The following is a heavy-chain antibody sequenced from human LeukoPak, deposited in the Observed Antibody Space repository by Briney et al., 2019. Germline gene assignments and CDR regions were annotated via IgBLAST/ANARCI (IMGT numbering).Heavy chain of an antibody. CDR1: GFTFSTYS. CDR2: IGGSGSFI. Sequence: GGSLGLPCAGSGFTFSTYSIKWVRQAPGKGLEWVSHIGGSGSFIYYADSVKGRFTISRDNAKNSVYLQMNSLRDEDTAVYFCARLLATWDYYYMDVWGKGTTVTVSS. J-gene: IGHJ6*03. CDR3: ARLLATWDYYYMDV. V-gene: IGHV3-48*02. D-gene: IGHD3-3*02.